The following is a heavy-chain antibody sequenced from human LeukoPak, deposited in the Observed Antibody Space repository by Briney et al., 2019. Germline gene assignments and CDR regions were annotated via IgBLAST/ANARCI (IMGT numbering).Heavy chain of an antibody. J-gene: IGHJ5*02. CDR2: IPGSGTI. Sequence: KPSETLSLTCTVSGGSIHSYWSWIRQPAGKGLEWIGRIPGSGTITYNPALQSRLTISIDTSKNQFSLKLMSVTAADTAVYYCARDSGTTGEVKFDPWGQGTLVTVSS. CDR3: ARDSGTTGEVKFDP. D-gene: IGHD3-10*01. V-gene: IGHV4-4*07. CDR1: GGSIHSY.